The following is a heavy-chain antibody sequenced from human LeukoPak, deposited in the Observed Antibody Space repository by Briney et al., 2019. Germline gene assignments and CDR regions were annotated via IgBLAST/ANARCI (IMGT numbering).Heavy chain of an antibody. J-gene: IGHJ6*03. D-gene: IGHD5-18*01. CDR2: IYTSGST. CDR1: GGSISSYY. Sequence: SETLSLTCTVSGGSISSYYWSWIRQPPGKGLEWIGRIYTSGSTNYNPSLKSRVTISVDTSKNQFSLKLSSVTAADTAVYYCARDAGDAAMVTFYYYYMDVWGKGTTVTISS. CDR3: ARDAGDAAMVTFYYYYMDV. V-gene: IGHV4-4*08.